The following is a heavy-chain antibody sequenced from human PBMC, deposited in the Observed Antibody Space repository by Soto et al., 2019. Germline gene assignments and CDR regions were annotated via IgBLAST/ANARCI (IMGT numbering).Heavy chain of an antibody. CDR3: ARGLLVWFGELSRRGDHYSDMDV. Sequence: QVQLQQWGAGLLKPSEILSLTCAVYGGSFSGYYWTWIRQSPGKGLEWIGEINDSGSTNYNPSLKSRVTISVDTSKKHVALKLNSVTAADTAVYYCARGLLVWFGELSRRGDHYSDMDVWGKGTTVTVSS. D-gene: IGHD3-10*01. V-gene: IGHV4-34*01. J-gene: IGHJ6*03. CDR2: INDSGST. CDR1: GGSFSGYY.